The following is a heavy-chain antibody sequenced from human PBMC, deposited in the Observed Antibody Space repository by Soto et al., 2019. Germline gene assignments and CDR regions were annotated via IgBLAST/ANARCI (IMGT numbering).Heavy chain of an antibody. CDR1: GGSFSGYY. Sequence: SETLSLTCAVYGGSFSGYYWSWSRQPPGKGLEWIVEINHSGITNYNPSLKSRVTISVDTSKNQFSLKLSSVTAADTAVYYCERGPAYGSGSSYFDYWGQGTLVTVSS. V-gene: IGHV4-34*01. CDR2: INHSGIT. D-gene: IGHD3-10*01. J-gene: IGHJ4*02. CDR3: ERGPAYGSGSSYFDY.